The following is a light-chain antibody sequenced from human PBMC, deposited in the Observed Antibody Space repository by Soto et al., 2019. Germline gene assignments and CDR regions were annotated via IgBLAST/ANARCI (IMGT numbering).Light chain of an antibody. V-gene: IGKV3-20*01. CDR2: GAS. J-gene: IGKJ1*01. Sequence: EIVLTQSPGTLSLSPGERATLSCRAGQSVSGNYLAWHQQKPGQAPRLLMSGASNRATGIPDGFTGSESRTDFTLTISRLEPEDFAVYYCHQYGSSPPTFGQGTKVEIK. CDR3: HQYGSSPPT. CDR1: QSVSGNY.